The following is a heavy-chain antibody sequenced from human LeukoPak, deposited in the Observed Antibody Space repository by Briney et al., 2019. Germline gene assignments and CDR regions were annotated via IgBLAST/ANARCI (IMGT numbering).Heavy chain of an antibody. Sequence: GASVKVSCKASGYTFTSYGISWVRQAPGQGLEWMGWISAYNGNTNYAQKLQGRVTMTTDTSTSTAYMELRSLRSDDTAVYYCARGGPITMVRGGRRGDYFDYWGQGTLVTVSS. J-gene: IGHJ4*02. D-gene: IGHD3-10*01. CDR3: ARGGPITMVRGGRRGDYFDY. CDR1: GYTFTSYG. V-gene: IGHV1-18*01. CDR2: ISAYNGNT.